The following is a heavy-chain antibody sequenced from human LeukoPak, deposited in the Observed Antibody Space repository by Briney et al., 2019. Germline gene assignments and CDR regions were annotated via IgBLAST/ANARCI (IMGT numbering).Heavy chain of an antibody. Sequence: GGSLRLSCAASGFTFSSYNMNWVRQAPGKGLEWVSYISDSSTTIYYADSVKGRFTISRDNAKNSLYLQMNSLRAEDTAVYYCARAAYYYDSSGYYLFDAFDIWGQGTMVTVSS. J-gene: IGHJ3*02. CDR2: ISDSSTTI. D-gene: IGHD3-22*01. V-gene: IGHV3-48*01. CDR1: GFTFSSYN. CDR3: ARAAYYYDSSGYYLFDAFDI.